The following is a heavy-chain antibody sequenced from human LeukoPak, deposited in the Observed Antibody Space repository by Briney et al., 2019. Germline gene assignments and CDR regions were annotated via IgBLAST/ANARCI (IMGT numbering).Heavy chain of an antibody. V-gene: IGHV3-21*01. D-gene: IGHD6-13*01. CDR3: ARELAAAGTGGFDY. J-gene: IGHJ4*02. Sequence: GGSLRLSCAASGFTFSSYSMNWVRQAPGKGLEWVSSISSSSSYIYYADSVKGRFTISRDNAKNSLYLQMNSLRAEDTAVYYCARELAAAGTGGFDYWGQGTLVTVSS. CDR1: GFTFSSYS. CDR2: ISSSSSYI.